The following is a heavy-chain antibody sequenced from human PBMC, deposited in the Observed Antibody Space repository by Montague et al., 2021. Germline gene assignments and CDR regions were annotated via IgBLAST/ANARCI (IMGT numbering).Heavy chain of an antibody. CDR1: GGSISRSSYY. D-gene: IGHD2-8*01. J-gene: IGHJ5*02. V-gene: IGHV4-39*01. Sequence: SETLSLTCTVPGGSISRSSYYWGWIRQPPGKGLEWIGSIYSSGSTYYNPSHKSRVTISADTSKNQFSLKLSSVTAADTAVYYCTRPGGYCTNDTCYFWFAPWGQGILVTVSP. CDR2: IYSSGST. CDR3: TRPGGYCTNDTCYFWFAP.